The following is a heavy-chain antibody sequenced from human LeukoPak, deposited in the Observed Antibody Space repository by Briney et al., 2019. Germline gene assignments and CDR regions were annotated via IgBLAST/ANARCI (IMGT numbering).Heavy chain of an antibody. CDR3: ARVYGNYGSGSHDY. D-gene: IGHD3-10*01. J-gene: IGHJ4*02. Sequence: SETLSLTSAVSGYSISSGYYWGWIRQPPGKGLEWIGSIYHSGSTYYNPSLKSRVTISVDTSKNQFSLKLSSVTAADTAVYYCARVYGNYGSGSHDYWGQGTLVTVSS. CDR2: IYHSGST. V-gene: IGHV4-38-2*01. CDR1: GYSISSGYY.